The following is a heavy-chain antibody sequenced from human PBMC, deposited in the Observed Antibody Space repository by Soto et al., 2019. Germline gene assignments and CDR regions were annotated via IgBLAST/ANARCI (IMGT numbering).Heavy chain of an antibody. CDR2: FYYSGNT. Sequence: SETLSLTCTVSGGSISSTNYFWGWIRQPPGKGLEWIRSFYYSGNTYYTPSLKSRVTISVDTSKNQFSLKLSSVTAADTAVYYCARLTYYYGSGSYPWFDPWGQGTLVTVSS. CDR1: GGSISSTNYF. CDR3: ARLTYYYGSGSYPWFDP. J-gene: IGHJ5*02. D-gene: IGHD3-10*01. V-gene: IGHV4-39*01.